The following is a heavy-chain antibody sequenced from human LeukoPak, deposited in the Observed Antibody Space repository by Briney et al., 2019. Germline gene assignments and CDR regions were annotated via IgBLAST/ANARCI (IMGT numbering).Heavy chain of an antibody. CDR1: GGSFSGYY. D-gene: IGHD3-9*01. CDR2: INHSGGT. Sequence: ASETLSLTCAVYGGSFSGYYWSWIRQPPGKGLEWIGEINHSGGTNYNPSLKSRVTISVDTSKNQFSLKLSSVTAADTAVYYCAREEFDILTGYYQYWGQGTLVTVSS. CDR3: AREEFDILTGYYQY. V-gene: IGHV4-34*01. J-gene: IGHJ4*02.